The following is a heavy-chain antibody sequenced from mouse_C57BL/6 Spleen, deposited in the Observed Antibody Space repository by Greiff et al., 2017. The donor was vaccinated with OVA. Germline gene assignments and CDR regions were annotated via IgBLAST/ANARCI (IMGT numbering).Heavy chain of an antibody. D-gene: IGHD2-5*01. CDR2: ISSGSSTI. CDR1: GFTFSDYV. V-gene: IGHV5-17*01. CDR3: ARSSNSYWYFDV. J-gene: IGHJ1*03. Sequence: EVKLVESGGGLVKPGGSLKLSCAASGFTFSDYVMHWVRQAPEKGLEWVAYISSGSSTIYYADTVKGRFTISRDNAKNTLFLQMNSLRSEDTAMYYCARSSNSYWYFDVWGTGTTVTVSS.